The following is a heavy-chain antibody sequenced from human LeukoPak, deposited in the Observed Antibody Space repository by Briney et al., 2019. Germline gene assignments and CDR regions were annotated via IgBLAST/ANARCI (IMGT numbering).Heavy chain of an antibody. Sequence: SGGSLRLSCAASGSTFSSYWVSWVRQAPGKGLEWVANIKQDGSEKYYVDSVKGRFTISRDNAKNSLYLQMNSLRAEDTAVYYCASTYYYGSGSYSAFDYWGQGTLVTVSS. CDR3: ASTYYYGSGSYSAFDY. D-gene: IGHD3-10*01. CDR2: IKQDGSEK. CDR1: GSTFSSYW. J-gene: IGHJ4*02. V-gene: IGHV3-7*01.